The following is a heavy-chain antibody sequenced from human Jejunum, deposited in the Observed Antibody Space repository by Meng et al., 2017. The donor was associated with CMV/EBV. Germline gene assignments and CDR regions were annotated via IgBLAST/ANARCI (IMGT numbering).Heavy chain of an antibody. D-gene: IGHD3-16*01. CDR1: YTFINDG. CDR2: ISGYEGNT. CDR3: ARVPLIESVMQAFHY. V-gene: IGHV1-18*01. J-gene: IGHJ4*02. Sequence: YTFINDGISGVRQAPGQGLEWMGWISGYEGNTNYAQKFQGRVTMTTDTSTSTAYMELRSLRSDDTAVYYCARVPLIESVMQAFHYWGQGTLVTVSS.